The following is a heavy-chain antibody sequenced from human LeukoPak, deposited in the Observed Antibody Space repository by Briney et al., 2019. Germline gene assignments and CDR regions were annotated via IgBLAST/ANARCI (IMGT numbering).Heavy chain of an antibody. D-gene: IGHD2-2*01. J-gene: IGHJ6*02. Sequence: SQTLSLTCTVSGGSISSGGYCWSWIRQHPGKGLEWIGYIYYSGSTYYNPSLKSRVTISVDTSKSQFSLKLSSVTAADTAVYYCARDCSSTSCYSYYGMDVWGQGTPVTVSS. CDR1: GGSISSGGYC. CDR2: IYYSGST. V-gene: IGHV4-31*03. CDR3: ARDCSSTSCYSYYGMDV.